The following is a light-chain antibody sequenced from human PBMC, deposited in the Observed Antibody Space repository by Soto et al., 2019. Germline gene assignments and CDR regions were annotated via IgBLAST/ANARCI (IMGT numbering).Light chain of an antibody. CDR2: GNS. V-gene: IGLV1-40*01. Sequence: QPVLTQPPSVSGAPGQRVTISCTGSSSNIGAGYDVHWYQQLPGTAPKLLIYGNSNRPSGVPDRFSGSKSGTSASLAITGLEVEDEADYYCQSYDSSLSGYVVFGGGTKLTVL. CDR3: QSYDSSLSGYVV. J-gene: IGLJ2*01. CDR1: SSNIGAGYD.